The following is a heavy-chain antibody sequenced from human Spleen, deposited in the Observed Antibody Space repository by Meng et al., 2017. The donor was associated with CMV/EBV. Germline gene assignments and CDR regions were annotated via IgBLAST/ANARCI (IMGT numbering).Heavy chain of an antibody. CDR2: IYYSGST. D-gene: IGHD2-2*01. J-gene: IGHJ5*02. V-gene: IGHV4-30-4*08. CDR3: ARLGYCSSTSCYSNWFDP. Sequence: ISSGDYDWSWIRQPPGKGLEWIGYIYYSGSTYYNPSLKSRVTISVETSKNQFSLKLSSVTAADTAVYYCARLGYCSSTSCYSNWFDPWGQGTLVTVSS. CDR1: ISSGDYD.